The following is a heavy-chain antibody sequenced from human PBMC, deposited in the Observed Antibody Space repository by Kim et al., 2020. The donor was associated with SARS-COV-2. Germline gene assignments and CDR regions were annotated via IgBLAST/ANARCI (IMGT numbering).Heavy chain of an antibody. CDR2: VNHRGST. Sequence: SETLSLTCGVFSGSFNNYYWTWIRQSPGKGLEWIGEVNHRGSTRYNPAFMSRVSMLVDTSKNYISLKLTSVTAADTAMYFCVRGNWSDGRADYYGLDVWGQGVMVTVSS. CDR3: VRGNWSDGRADYYGLDV. J-gene: IGHJ6*02. CDR1: SGSFNNYY. D-gene: IGHD1-1*01. V-gene: IGHV4-34*01.